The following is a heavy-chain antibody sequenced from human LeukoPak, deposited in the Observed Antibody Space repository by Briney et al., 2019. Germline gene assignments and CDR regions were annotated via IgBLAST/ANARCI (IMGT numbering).Heavy chain of an antibody. V-gene: IGHV1-8*03. Sequence: ASVKVSCKASGYTFTSYDINWVRQATGQGLEWMGWMNPNSGNTGYAQKFQGRVTITTDESTSTAYMELSSLRSEDTAVYYCAREAPAASFDYWGQGTLVTVSS. CDR3: AREAPAASFDY. J-gene: IGHJ4*02. CDR1: GYTFTSYD. D-gene: IGHD2-2*01. CDR2: MNPNSGNT.